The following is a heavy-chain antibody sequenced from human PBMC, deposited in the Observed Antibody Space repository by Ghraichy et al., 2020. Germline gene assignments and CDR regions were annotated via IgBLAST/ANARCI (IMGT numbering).Heavy chain of an antibody. CDR3: ARGKGHILTGYYWFDP. D-gene: IGHD3-9*01. CDR1: GGSISSYY. CDR2: IYYSGST. Sequence: SETLSLTCTVSGGSISSYYWSWIRQPPGKGLEWIGYIYYSGSTNYNPSLKSRVTISVDTSKNQFSLKLSSVTAADTAVYYCARGKGHILTGYYWFDPWGQGTLVTVSS. J-gene: IGHJ5*02. V-gene: IGHV4-59*01.